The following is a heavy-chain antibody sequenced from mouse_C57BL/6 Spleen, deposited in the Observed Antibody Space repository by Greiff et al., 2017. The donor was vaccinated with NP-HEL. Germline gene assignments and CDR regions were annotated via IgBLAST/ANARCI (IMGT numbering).Heavy chain of an antibody. J-gene: IGHJ4*01. CDR2: IYPGSGST. V-gene: IGHV1-55*01. D-gene: IGHD1-1*01. CDR3: ARRTTGRAMDY. CDR1: GYTFTSYW. Sequence: QVQLQQPGAELVKPGASVKMSCKASGYTFTSYWITWVKQRPGQGLEWIGDIYPGSGSTNYNEKFKSKATLTVETSSSTAYMQLSSLTSEDSAVYYCARRTTGRAMDYWGQGTSVTVSS.